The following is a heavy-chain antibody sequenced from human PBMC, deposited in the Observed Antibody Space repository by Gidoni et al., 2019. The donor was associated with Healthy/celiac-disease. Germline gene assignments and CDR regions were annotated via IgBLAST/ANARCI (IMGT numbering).Heavy chain of an antibody. CDR3: AKDRARSAVSYYYYGMDV. CDR1: GFTFSSYA. Sequence: EVQLLESGGGLVQHGGSLRLSCAASGFTFSSYAMSWVRQAPGKGLEWVSAISGSGGSTYYADSVKGRFTISRDNSKNTLYLQMNSLRAEDTAVYYCAKDRARSAVSYYYYGMDVWGQGTTVTVSS. D-gene: IGHD3-10*01. J-gene: IGHJ6*02. CDR2: ISGSGGST. V-gene: IGHV3-23*01.